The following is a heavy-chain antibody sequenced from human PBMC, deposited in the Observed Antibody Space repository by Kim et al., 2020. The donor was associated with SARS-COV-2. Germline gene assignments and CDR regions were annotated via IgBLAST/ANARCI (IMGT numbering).Heavy chain of an antibody. J-gene: IGHJ3*02. CDR2: IWYDGSNK. D-gene: IGHD3-9*01. CDR3: ARGGYFDWLNAFDI. CDR1: GFTFSSYG. Sequence: GGSLRLSCAASGFTFSSYGMHWVRQAPGKGLEWVAVIWYDGSNKYYADSVKGRFTISRDNSKNTLYLQMNSLRAEDTAVYYCARGGYFDWLNAFDIWGQGTMVTVSS. V-gene: IGHV3-33*01.